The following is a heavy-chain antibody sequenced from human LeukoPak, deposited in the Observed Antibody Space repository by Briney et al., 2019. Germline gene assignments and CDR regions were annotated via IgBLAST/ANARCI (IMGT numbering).Heavy chain of an antibody. CDR2: ISYDGSNK. Sequence: GRSLRLSCAASGFTFSSYGMHWVREAPGKGLEWVAVISYDGSNKYYADSVKGRFPISRDNSKSTLYLQMNRLRAADTAVYYCASSSSWYFDYWGQGTLVTVSS. D-gene: IGHD6-13*01. CDR3: ASSSSWYFDY. J-gene: IGHJ4*02. CDR1: GFTFSSYG. V-gene: IGHV3-30*03.